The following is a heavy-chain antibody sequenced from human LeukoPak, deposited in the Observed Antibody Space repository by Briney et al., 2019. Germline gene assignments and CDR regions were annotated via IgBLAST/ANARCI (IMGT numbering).Heavy chain of an antibody. D-gene: IGHD1-14*01. J-gene: IGHJ3*02. CDR1: GGSISSGGYY. CDR3: ARVPRREAFDI. Sequence: KSSETLSLTCTVSGGSISSGGYYWSWIRQHPGKGLEWIGYIYYSGSTYYNPSLKSRVTISVDTPKNQFSLKLSSVTAADTAVYYCARVPRREAFDIWGQGTMVTVSS. CDR2: IYYSGST. V-gene: IGHV4-31*03.